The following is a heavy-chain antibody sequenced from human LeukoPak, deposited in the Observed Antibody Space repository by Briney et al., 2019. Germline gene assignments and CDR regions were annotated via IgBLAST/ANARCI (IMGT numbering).Heavy chain of an antibody. J-gene: IGHJ4*02. CDR3: AKEGVEMATISD. V-gene: IGHV3-30*02. CDR1: GFTFSSYG. D-gene: IGHD5-24*01. CDR2: IRYDGSNK. Sequence: TGGSLRLSCAASGFTFSSYGMHWVRQAPGKGLEWVAFIRYDGSNKYYADSVKGRFTISRGNSKNTLYLQMNSLRAEDTAVYYCAKEGVEMATISDWGQGTLVTVSS.